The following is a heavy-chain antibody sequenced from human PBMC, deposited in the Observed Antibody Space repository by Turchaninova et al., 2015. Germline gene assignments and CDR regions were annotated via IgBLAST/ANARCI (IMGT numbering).Heavy chain of an antibody. CDR3: SGDSFGY. Sequence: GSLRLSCAASGFTFSNAWMSWVRQAPGKGLEWVGRINSKTDGGTTDYAAPVKGRFTISRDDSKNTLYLQMNSLKTEDTAVYYCSGDSFGYWGQGTLVTVSS. J-gene: IGHJ4*02. CDR2: INSKTDGGTT. CDR1: GFTFSNAW. V-gene: IGHV3-15*01. D-gene: IGHD3-10*01.